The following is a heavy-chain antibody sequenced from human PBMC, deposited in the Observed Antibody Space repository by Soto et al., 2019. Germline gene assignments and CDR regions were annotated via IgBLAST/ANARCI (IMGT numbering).Heavy chain of an antibody. D-gene: IGHD4-4*01. CDR3: AGLRTVTTSYYGMDV. CDR1: GYSFTSYW. V-gene: IGHV5-51*01. J-gene: IGHJ6*02. Sequence: GESLKISCKGSGYSFTSYWIGWVRQMPGKGLEWMGIIYPGDSDTRYSPSFQGQVTITADKSISTAYLQWSSLKASDTAMYYCAGLRTVTTSYYGMDVWGQVTTVTVAS. CDR2: IYPGDSDT.